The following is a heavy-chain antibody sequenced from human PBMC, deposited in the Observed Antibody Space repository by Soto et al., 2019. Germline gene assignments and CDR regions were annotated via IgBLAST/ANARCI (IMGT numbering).Heavy chain of an antibody. V-gene: IGHV3-30-3*01. J-gene: IGHJ6*02. Sequence: GGSLRLSCAASGFTFSIYAMHWVRQAPGKGLEWVAVISYDGSNKYYADSVKGRFTISRDNSKNTLYLQMNSLRAEDTAVYYCAFVDSYGDLYYYYYGMDVWGQGTTVTVSS. CDR1: GFTFSIYA. CDR2: ISYDGSNK. CDR3: AFVDSYGDLYYYYYGMDV. D-gene: IGHD5-18*01.